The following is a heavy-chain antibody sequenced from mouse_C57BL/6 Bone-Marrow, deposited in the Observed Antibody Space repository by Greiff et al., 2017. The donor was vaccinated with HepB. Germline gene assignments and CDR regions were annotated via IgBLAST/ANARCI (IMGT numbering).Heavy chain of an antibody. CDR2: INPNNGGT. CDR3: ARAYSNYVSYAMDY. J-gene: IGHJ4*01. D-gene: IGHD2-5*01. Sequence: EVQGVESGPELVKPGASVKIPCKASGYTFTDYNMDWVKQSHGKSLEWIGDINPNNGGTIYNQKFKGKATLTVDKSSSTAYMELRSLTSEDTAVYYCARAYSNYVSYAMDYWGQGTSVTVSS. V-gene: IGHV1-18*01. CDR1: GYTFTDYN.